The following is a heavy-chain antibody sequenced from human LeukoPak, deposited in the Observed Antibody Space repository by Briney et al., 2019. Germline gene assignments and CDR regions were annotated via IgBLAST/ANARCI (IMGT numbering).Heavy chain of an antibody. V-gene: IGHV1-69*04. J-gene: IGHJ4*02. CDR2: IIPILGIA. D-gene: IGHD6-19*01. CDR3: APYSSGFGY. Sequence: SVKVSCKASGGTFSSYAISWGRQAPGQGLEWMGRIIPILGIANYAQKFQGRVTITADKSTSTAYMELSSLRSEDTAVYYCAPYSSGFGYWGQGTLVTVSS. CDR1: GGTFSSYA.